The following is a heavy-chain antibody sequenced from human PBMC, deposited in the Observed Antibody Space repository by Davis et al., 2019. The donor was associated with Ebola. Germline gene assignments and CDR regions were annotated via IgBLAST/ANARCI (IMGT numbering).Heavy chain of an antibody. Sequence: LRLSCTLSGGSMNDYCWSWIRQPPGKGLEWIGYIYHSGSTYYNPSLKSRVTISVDRSKNQFSLKLSSGTAADTAVYYCARGVGYCGGDCYSFAFDIWGQGTMVTVSS. V-gene: IGHV4-30-2*01. J-gene: IGHJ3*02. CDR2: IYHSGST. CDR3: ARGVGYCGGDCYSFAFDI. CDR1: GGSMNDYC. D-gene: IGHD2-21*02.